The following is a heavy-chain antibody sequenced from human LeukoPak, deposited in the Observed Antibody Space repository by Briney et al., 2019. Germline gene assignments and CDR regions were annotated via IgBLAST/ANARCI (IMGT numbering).Heavy chain of an antibody. CDR3: AGAGRERWLQFFLDDY. Sequence: ASVKVSCKASGYTFTSYYMHWVRQAPGQGLEWMGIVNPSGGSTSYAQKFQGRVTMTRDTSTSTVYMELSSLRSEDTAVYYCAGAGRERWLQFFLDDYWGQGTLVTVSS. D-gene: IGHD5-24*01. J-gene: IGHJ4*02. CDR2: VNPSGGST. V-gene: IGHV1-46*01. CDR1: GYTFTSYY.